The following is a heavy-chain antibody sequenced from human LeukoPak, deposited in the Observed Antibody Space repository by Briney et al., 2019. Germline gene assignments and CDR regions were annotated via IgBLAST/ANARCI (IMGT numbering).Heavy chain of an antibody. CDR2: IDPSDSYT. CDR3: ARVKIAAAGIVERGRLRFDP. V-gene: IGHV5-10-1*01. J-gene: IGHJ5*02. Sequence: KPGESLKISCKCSGYSFTSYWISWVRQMPGKGLEWMGRIDPSDSYTNYITSFQGHVTISADKSISTAYLQWSSLKASDTAMYYCARVKIAAAGIVERGRLRFDPWGQGTLVTVSS. CDR1: GYSFTSYW. D-gene: IGHD6-13*01.